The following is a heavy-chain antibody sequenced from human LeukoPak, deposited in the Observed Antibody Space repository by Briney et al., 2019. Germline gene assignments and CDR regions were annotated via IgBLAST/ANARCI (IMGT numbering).Heavy chain of an antibody. J-gene: IGHJ3*02. CDR2: IYYSGNT. CDR3: ARSFDINAFDI. Sequence: SETLSLTCTVSGDSIRLYYWSWIPEPAGRGLEWIGRIYYSGNTNYNPSLKSRVTMSVDTSNNQFSLNLRSVTTADTAVYYCARSFDINAFDIWGQGTMVTVSS. D-gene: IGHD2/OR15-2a*01. CDR1: GDSIRLYY. V-gene: IGHV4-4*07.